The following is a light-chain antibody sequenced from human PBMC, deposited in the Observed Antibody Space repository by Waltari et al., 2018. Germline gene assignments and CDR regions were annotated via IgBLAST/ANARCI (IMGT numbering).Light chain of an antibody. Sequence: DIQMTQSPSSVSASVGDRVSITFRASQGISTCLAWYQQKPGQAPQLLIYDTSTLQTGVSSRFSGSGSGTEFTLSISNLQPEDFAIYYCQQGNSFPRAFGQGTKLEIK. CDR1: QGISTC. CDR3: QQGNSFPRA. V-gene: IGKV1-12*01. CDR2: DTS. J-gene: IGKJ2*01.